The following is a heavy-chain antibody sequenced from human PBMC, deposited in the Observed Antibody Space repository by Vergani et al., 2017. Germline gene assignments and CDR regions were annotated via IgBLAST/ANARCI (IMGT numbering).Heavy chain of an antibody. V-gene: IGHV1-2*02. CDR3: ARAIVVVTAGRNRFDP. CDR2: INPNSGGT. Sequence: QVQLVQSGAEVKKPGASVKVSCKASGYTFTGYYMHWVRQAPGQGLEWMGWINPNSGGTNYAQKFQGRVTMTRDTSISTAYMELRRLGSDDTAVYYCARAIVVVTAGRNRFDPWGQGTLVTVSS. D-gene: IGHD2-2*01. CDR1: GYTFTGYY. J-gene: IGHJ5*02.